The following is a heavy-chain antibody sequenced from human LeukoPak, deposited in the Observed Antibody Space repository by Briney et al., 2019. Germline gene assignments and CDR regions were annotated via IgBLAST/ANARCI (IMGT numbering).Heavy chain of an antibody. D-gene: IGHD3-22*01. Sequence: PGGSLRLSCAASGFTFSSYSMNWVRQAPGKGLEWVSYISSSSSTIYYADSVKGRFTISRDNAKNSLYLQMNSLRAEDTAVYYCAREGYYYDSSGYYSDAFDIWGQGTMVTVSS. CDR1: GFTFSSYS. V-gene: IGHV3-48*04. J-gene: IGHJ3*02. CDR2: ISSSSSTI. CDR3: AREGYYYDSSGYYSDAFDI.